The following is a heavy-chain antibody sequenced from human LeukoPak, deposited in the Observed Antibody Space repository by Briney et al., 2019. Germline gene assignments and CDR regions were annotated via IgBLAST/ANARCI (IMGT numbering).Heavy chain of an antibody. J-gene: IGHJ5*02. CDR1: GGSTSNNNW. CDR2: IYHSGTT. D-gene: IGHD3-10*01. Sequence: PSGTLSLTCSVSGGSTSNNNWWSWVRQSPGKGLEWIGNIYHSGTTHYNPSLKSRATISVDKSKNQFSLKLNSVTAADTAVYYCAIKPPSGWFGTGWLDPWGQGTLVTVSS. CDR3: AIKPPSGWFGTGWLDP. V-gene: IGHV4-4*02.